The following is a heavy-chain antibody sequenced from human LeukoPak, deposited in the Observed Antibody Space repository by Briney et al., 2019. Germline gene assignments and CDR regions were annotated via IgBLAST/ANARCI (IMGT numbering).Heavy chain of an antibody. J-gene: IGHJ6*03. V-gene: IGHV3-23*01. Sequence: GGSLRLSCAASGFTFSSYAMSWVRQAPGKGLEWVSAISGSGGSTYYADSAKGRFTISRDNSKNTLYLQMNSLRAEDTAVYYCAKDQGPLRRQLGIAAAGYYMDVWGKGTTVTVSS. CDR1: GFTFSSYA. CDR2: ISGSGGST. CDR3: AKDQGPLRRQLGIAAAGYYMDV. D-gene: IGHD6-13*01.